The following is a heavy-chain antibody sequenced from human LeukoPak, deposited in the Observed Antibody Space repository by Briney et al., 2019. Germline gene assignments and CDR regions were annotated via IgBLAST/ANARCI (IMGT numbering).Heavy chain of an antibody. V-gene: IGHV3-74*01. CDR2: INTDGSSP. CDR1: GFTFSAYW. CDR3: ARDLRPAADYYYYGMDV. D-gene: IGHD6-13*01. J-gene: IGHJ6*02. Sequence: GGSPRLSCAASGFTFSAYWMHWVRHAPGKGLVWVSRINTDGSSPTYAASVKGRFTISRDNAKNTLYLQMNSLTAEDTAVYYCARDLRPAADYYYYGMDVWGQGTTVTVSS.